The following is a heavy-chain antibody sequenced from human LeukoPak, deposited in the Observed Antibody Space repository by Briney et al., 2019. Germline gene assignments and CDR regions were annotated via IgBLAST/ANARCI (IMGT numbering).Heavy chain of an antibody. CDR2: ISGSGGST. Sequence: ETLSLTCSVSGVTVSRSSYYWGWVRQAPGKGLEWVLAISGSGGSTYYADSVKGRFTISRDNSRNTLYLKMNSLRAEDTAVYYCAKAHHGDYFFYFDYWGQGTLVTVSS. CDR1: GVTVSRSSYY. V-gene: IGHV3-23*01. CDR3: AKAHHGDYFFYFDY. D-gene: IGHD4-17*01. J-gene: IGHJ4*02.